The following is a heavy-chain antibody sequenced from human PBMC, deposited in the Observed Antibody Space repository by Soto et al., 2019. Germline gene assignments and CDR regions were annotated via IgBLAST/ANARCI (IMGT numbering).Heavy chain of an antibody. CDR3: AKLGTTLVRGVKPPLSSFDY. CDR2: ISASGGST. V-gene: IGHV3-23*01. CDR1: GFTFSSYA. D-gene: IGHD3-10*01. Sequence: PGWSLRLSCAASGFTFSSYAMSWVRQATGKGLEWVSAISASGGSTYYADSVKGRFTISRDTSKNTLYLQMNSLRAEDTAVYYCAKLGTTLVRGVKPPLSSFDYWGQGTLVTVSS. J-gene: IGHJ4*02.